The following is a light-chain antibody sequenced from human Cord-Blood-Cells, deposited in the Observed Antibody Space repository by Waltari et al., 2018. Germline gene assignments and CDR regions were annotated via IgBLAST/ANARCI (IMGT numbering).Light chain of an antibody. V-gene: IGLV2-14*01. Sequence: QSALTQPASVSGSPGQSITISCTGTSSDAGGYNYVSWYQQHPGKAPKLMIYDVSNRPSGGSNRFSGSKSGNTASLTISGLQAEDEADYYCSSYTSSSTLVVFGGGTKLTVL. CDR2: DVS. CDR1: SSDAGGYNY. J-gene: IGLJ2*01. CDR3: SSYTSSSTLVV.